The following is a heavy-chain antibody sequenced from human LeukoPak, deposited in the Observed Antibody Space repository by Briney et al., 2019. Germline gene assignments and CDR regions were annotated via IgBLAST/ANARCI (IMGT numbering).Heavy chain of an antibody. D-gene: IGHD3-10*01. CDR3: ARRSGSDALDI. J-gene: IGHJ3*02. V-gene: IGHV5-51*01. CDR1: GYSFTSYW. CDR2: IYPGDSYT. Sequence: GESLKISCKGSGYSFTSYWIAWVRQMPGKGLEWMGIIYPGDSYTTYSPSFQGQVTISADKSISTAYLQWRSLKASDTAMYYCARRSGSDALDIWGQGTMVTVSS.